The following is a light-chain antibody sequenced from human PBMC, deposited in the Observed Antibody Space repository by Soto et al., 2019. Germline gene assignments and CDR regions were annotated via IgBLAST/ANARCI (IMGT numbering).Light chain of an antibody. CDR3: QQRNTWPPIT. Sequence: EIVLTQSPVTLSLSPGERATLSCRASQSVRTYLAWYQVKPGQAPRLLIYDAYRRASAVPARFGGSGSGTDFTLTLSSLDPEDFALYDCQQRNTWPPITIGQGTRVE. CDR2: DAY. V-gene: IGKV3-11*01. CDR1: QSVRTY. J-gene: IGKJ5*01.